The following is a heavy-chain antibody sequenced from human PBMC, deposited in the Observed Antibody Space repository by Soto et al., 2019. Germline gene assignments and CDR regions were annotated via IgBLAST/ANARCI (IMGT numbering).Heavy chain of an antibody. V-gene: IGHV3-30-3*01. CDR3: ARDSKGAHDYGDYVFDY. J-gene: IGHJ4*02. CDR1: GFTFSSYA. Sequence: QVQLVESGGGVVQPGRSLRLSCAASGFTFSSYAMHWVRQAPGKGLEWVAVTSYDGSNKYYADSVKGRFTISRDNSKNTLYLQMNSLRAEDTAVYYCARDSKGAHDYGDYVFDYWGQGTLVTVSS. D-gene: IGHD4-17*01. CDR2: TSYDGSNK.